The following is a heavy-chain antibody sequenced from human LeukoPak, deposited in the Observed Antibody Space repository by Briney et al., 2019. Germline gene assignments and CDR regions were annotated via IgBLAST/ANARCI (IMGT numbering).Heavy chain of an antibody. CDR3: ARVWGSLFDY. CDR2: IYYSGST. D-gene: IGHD3-16*01. J-gene: IGHJ4*02. CDR1: GGSISSGDYY. V-gene: IGHV4-30-4*01. Sequence: SETLSLTCTVSGGSISSGDYYWSWIRQPPGKGLEWIGYIYYSGSTYYNPSLKSRVTISVDTSKNQFSLKLSFVTAADTAVYYCARVWGSLFDYWGQGTLVTVSS.